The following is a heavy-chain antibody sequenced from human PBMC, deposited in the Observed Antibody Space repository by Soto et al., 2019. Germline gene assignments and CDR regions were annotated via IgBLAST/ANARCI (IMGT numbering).Heavy chain of an antibody. D-gene: IGHD2-2*01. CDR3: ARPPESTSYFDD. V-gene: IGHV4-39*01. CDR1: GASISTSSDF. Sequence: QLQLQESGPGLVRSSETLSLTCSVSGASISTSSDFCGWIRKAPGKGLEWIGNVYQSGTTRLNPSLKSRVSIFVDRSKNQFSLELNSATAADRAVYYCARPPESTSYFDDWGQRILVTVSS. CDR2: VYQSGTT. J-gene: IGHJ4*02.